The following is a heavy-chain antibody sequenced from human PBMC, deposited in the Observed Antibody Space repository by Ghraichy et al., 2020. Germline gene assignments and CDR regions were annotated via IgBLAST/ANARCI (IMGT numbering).Heavy chain of an antibody. Sequence: SETLSLTCTVSGGSISSSSYYWGWIRQPPGKGLEWIGSIYYSGSTYYNPSLKSRVTISVDTSKNQFSLKLSSVTAADTAVYYCARHAASYDSSGYWPFDYWGQGTLVTVSS. V-gene: IGHV4-39*01. CDR1: GGSISSSSYY. CDR3: ARHAASYDSSGYWPFDY. CDR2: IYYSGST. J-gene: IGHJ4*02. D-gene: IGHD3-22*01.